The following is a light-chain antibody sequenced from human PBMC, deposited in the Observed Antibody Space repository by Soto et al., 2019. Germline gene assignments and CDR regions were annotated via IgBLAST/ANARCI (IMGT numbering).Light chain of an antibody. Sequence: DIHMTQSPSSLSASVGDKVTMTCRASQSISSYLNWYHQKPGKAPKVVVHTSSTLQSGVPSRFRGSRSGTEFTLTISSLQPEDFGTFFCQQSYTTPYTFGQGTRLEIK. V-gene: IGKV1-39*01. CDR2: TSS. CDR1: QSISSY. CDR3: QQSYTTPYT. J-gene: IGKJ5*01.